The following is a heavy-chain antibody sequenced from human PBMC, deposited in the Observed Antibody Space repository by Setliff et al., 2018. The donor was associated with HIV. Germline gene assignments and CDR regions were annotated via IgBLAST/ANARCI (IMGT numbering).Heavy chain of an antibody. Sequence: GASVMVSCKASGYTFTNYYMHWVRQAPGQGLEWMGVINPSSGGTHYAQKFQGRVTMARDTSTTTVYMDLSSLTSEDTAVYFCVRDRGDATIFSWGHYFDYWGPGTQVTVSS. CDR1: GYTFTNYY. J-gene: IGHJ4*02. CDR2: INPSSGGT. D-gene: IGHD3-3*01. V-gene: IGHV1-46*01. CDR3: VRDRGDATIFSWGHYFDY.